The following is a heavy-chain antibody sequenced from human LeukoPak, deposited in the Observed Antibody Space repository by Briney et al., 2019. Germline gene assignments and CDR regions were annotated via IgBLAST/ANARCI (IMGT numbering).Heavy chain of an antibody. CDR2: IYSGGIT. J-gene: IGHJ4*02. D-gene: IGHD1-14*01. V-gene: IGHV3-66*01. CDR3: ARDYNRSHYY. CDR1: GFTVSNNY. Sequence: GGSLRLSCAAFGFTVSNNYMSWVRQAPGKGLEWVSIIYSGGITYYADSVKGRFTISRDNSKNTLYLQMNSLRAEDTAVYYCARDYNRSHYYWGQGTLVTVSS.